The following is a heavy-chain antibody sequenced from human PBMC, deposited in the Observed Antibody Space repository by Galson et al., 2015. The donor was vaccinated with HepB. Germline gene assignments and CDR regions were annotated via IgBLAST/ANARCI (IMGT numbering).Heavy chain of an antibody. D-gene: IGHD3-9*01. CDR3: AKVFPEKTDDWYRQARYYFDS. CDR2: ITPSGDNT. Sequence: SLRLSCAASGFTFSYYAMSWVRQAPGKGLEWISAITPSGDNTFSADSMKGRFIISRDNSKNTLFSQLNSLRADDTAIYFCAKVFPEKTDDWYRQARYYFDSWGQGTRVTVSS. V-gene: IGHV3-23*01. J-gene: IGHJ4*02. CDR1: GFTFSYYA.